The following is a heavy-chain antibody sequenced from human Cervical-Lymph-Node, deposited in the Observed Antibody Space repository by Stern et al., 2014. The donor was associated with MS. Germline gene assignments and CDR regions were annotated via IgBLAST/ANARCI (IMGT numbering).Heavy chain of an antibody. D-gene: IGHD2-21*02. CDR1: GASMTTGSYY. CDR2: IYTSGSA. Sequence: VQLVESGPGLVKPSQTLSLTCTVSGASMTTGSYYWNWIRQPAGKGVEWIGQIYTSGSASYHPSLKNRLSMSVDTSKNPFSLIRSSVTAADTAVYYCARGDRRLRAFDLWGQGTMVTVSS. CDR3: ARGDRRLRAFDL. V-gene: IGHV4-61*02. J-gene: IGHJ3*01.